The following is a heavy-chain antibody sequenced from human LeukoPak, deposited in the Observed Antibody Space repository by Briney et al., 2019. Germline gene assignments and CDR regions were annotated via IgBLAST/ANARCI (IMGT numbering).Heavy chain of an antibody. CDR2: IYYSGRT. CDR3: AGHFYCSGGSCYANWFDP. D-gene: IGHD2-15*01. Sequence: PSQTLSLTCTVSGGSISSGDYYWSWIRQPPGKGLECIGYIYYSGRTYYNPSLNSRVTISVDTSKNQFSLKLSSVTAADTAVYYCAGHFYCSGGSCYANWFDPRGQGTLVTVSS. J-gene: IGHJ5*02. V-gene: IGHV4-30-4*08. CDR1: GGSISSGDYY.